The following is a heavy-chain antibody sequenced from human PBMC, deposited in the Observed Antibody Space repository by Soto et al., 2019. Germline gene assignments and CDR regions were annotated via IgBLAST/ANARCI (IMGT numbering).Heavy chain of an antibody. J-gene: IGHJ6*03. V-gene: IGHV3-21*01. Sequence: GGSLRLSCAASGFTFSSYSMNWVRQAPGKGLEWVSSISSSSSYIYYADSVKGRFTISRDNAKNSLYLQMNSLRAEDTAVYYCARDAIFGVVREDYYYMDVWGKGTTVTVSS. CDR2: ISSSSSYI. CDR1: GFTFSSYS. CDR3: ARDAIFGVVREDYYYMDV. D-gene: IGHD3-3*01.